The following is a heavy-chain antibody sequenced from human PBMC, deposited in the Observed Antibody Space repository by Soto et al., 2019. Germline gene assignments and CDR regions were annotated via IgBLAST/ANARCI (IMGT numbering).Heavy chain of an antibody. CDR3: ARVSGIYYYGMDV. D-gene: IGHD3-10*01. Sequence: LSLTCAVFGGSFSGCYWSWIRQPPGKGLEWIGEINHSGSTNYNPSLKSRVTISVDTSKNQFSLKLSSVTAADTAVYYCARVSGIYYYGMDVWGQGNTVTVSS. J-gene: IGHJ6*02. V-gene: IGHV4-34*01. CDR2: INHSGST. CDR1: GGSFSGCY.